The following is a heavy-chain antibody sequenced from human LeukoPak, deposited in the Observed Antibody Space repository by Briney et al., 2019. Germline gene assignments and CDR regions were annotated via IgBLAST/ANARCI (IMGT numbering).Heavy chain of an antibody. CDR1: GFTFSSYS. Sequence: PGGSLRLSCAASGFTFSSYSFNWVRQAPGKGLEWVSYISRTTSDADSVKGRCTISRDNAKSSLYLQMNSLRAEDTAVYYCARDTDYAFDVWGQGTMVTVPS. J-gene: IGHJ3*01. CDR3: ARDTDYAFDV. CDR2: ISRTT. V-gene: IGHV3-48*01.